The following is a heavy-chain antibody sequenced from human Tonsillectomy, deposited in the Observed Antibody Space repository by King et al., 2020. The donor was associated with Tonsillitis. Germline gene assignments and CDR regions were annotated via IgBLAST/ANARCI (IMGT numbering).Heavy chain of an antibody. Sequence: QLVQSGAEVKKPGASVKVSCKASGYTFTAYYMHWVRQAPGQGLEWMGWINPNSGGTNYAQKFQGRVTMTRDTSISTAYMELSRLRSDDTAVYYYVMATIQSEFLAFDYWGQGTLVTVSS. J-gene: IGHJ4*02. CDR2: INPNSGGT. CDR1: GYTFTAYY. V-gene: IGHV1-2*02. D-gene: IGHD5-24*01. CDR3: VMATIQSEFLAFDY.